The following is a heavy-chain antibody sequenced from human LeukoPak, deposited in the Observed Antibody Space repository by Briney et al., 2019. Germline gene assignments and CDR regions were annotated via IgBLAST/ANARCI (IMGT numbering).Heavy chain of an antibody. J-gene: IGHJ4*02. D-gene: IGHD3-22*01. V-gene: IGHV1-8*01. CDR3: ARRVLSDYYDSSGYVFDY. Sequence: ASVKVSCKASGYTFTSYDINWVRQATGQGLEWMGWMNPNSGNTGYAQKFQGRVTITADKSTSTAYMELSSLRSEDTAVYYCARRVLSDYYDSSGYVFDYWGQGTLVTVSS. CDR1: GYTFTSYD. CDR2: MNPNSGNT.